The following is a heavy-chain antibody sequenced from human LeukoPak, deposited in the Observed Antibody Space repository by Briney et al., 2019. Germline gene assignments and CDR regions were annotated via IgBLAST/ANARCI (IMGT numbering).Heavy chain of an antibody. CDR1: GDSISSDGYY. V-gene: IGHV4-61*08. D-gene: IGHD5-18*01. CDR2: IYYSGST. CDR3: ARRRGYSYGYEWGSGAFDI. J-gene: IGHJ3*02. Sequence: PSETLSLTCTVSGDSISSDGYYWSWIRQPPGKGLEWIGYIYYSGSTKYNPSLKSRVTISVDTSKNQFSLKLSSVTAADTAVYYCARRRGYSYGYEWGSGAFDIWGQGTMVTVSS.